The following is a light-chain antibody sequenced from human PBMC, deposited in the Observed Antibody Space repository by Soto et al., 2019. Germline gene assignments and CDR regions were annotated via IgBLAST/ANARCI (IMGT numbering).Light chain of an antibody. J-gene: IGLJ3*02. CDR2: RNN. Sequence: QLVLTQPPSASGTPGQRVTISFSGRSSNIGSNYVYWYQQLPGTAPQLLIYRNNQRPSGVPDRFSGSKSGNSASLAISGLRSEDEADYYCAAWDDSLSGWVFGGGTKLTVL. CDR1: SSNIGSNY. CDR3: AAWDDSLSGWV. V-gene: IGLV1-47*01.